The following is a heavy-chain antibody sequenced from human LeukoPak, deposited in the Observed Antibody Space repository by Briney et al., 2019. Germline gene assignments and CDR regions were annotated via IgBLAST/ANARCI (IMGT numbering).Heavy chain of an antibody. CDR1: GFTFSSYG. D-gene: IGHD3-22*01. J-gene: IGHJ6*03. V-gene: IGHV4-34*01. CDR3: ARGYDSSGYIYYYYYMDV. CDR2: INHTGST. Sequence: PGGSPRLSCAASGFTFSSYGMSWVRQPPGKGLEWIGEINHTGSTNYNPSLKSRVTISVDTSKNQFSLKMSSVTAADTAVYYCARGYDSSGYIYYYYYMDVWGKGTTVTVSS.